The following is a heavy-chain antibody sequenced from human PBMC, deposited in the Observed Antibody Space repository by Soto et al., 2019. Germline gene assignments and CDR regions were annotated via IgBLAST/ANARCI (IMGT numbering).Heavy chain of an antibody. D-gene: IGHD3-22*01. CDR1: GFTFSSYW. CDR2: IKQDGSGK. J-gene: IGHJ6*02. V-gene: IGHV3-7*03. CDR3: ARDSYYYASSCYRKTYAMDV. Sequence: EVQLLESGGGLVQPGGSLRLSCAASGFTFSSYWMSWVRQAPGKGLEGVANIKQDGSGKYYVDSVKGRFTISRDNVKNSPYLQKNSLRGEETAVYFCARDSYYYASSCYRKTYAMDVWGQGTTVTVSS.